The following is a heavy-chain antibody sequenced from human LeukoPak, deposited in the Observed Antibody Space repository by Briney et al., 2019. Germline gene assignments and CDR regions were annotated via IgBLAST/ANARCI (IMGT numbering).Heavy chain of an antibody. D-gene: IGHD3-9*01. CDR1: GYSFTSYW. CDR2: IYPGDSGT. Sequence: GESLKISCKGSGYSFTSYWIGWVRQMPGKGLEWMGIIYPGDSGTRYSPSFQGQVTISADKSISTAYLQWSSLKASDTAMYYCARLKYYDILTGHKGYFDYWGQGTLVTVSS. CDR3: ARLKYYDILTGHKGYFDY. V-gene: IGHV5-51*01. J-gene: IGHJ4*02.